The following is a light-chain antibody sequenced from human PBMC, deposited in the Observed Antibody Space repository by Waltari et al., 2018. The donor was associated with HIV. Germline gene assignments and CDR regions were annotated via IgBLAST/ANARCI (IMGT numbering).Light chain of an antibody. V-gene: IGLV2-14*01. Sequence: SALPQPASVSGSPGQSTPIPCTGPRSDVGGYTDVSWSQQHPAKAPKHMIYEVSNRPSGVSTRFSGSKSGNTASLTITGLQAEDEADYYCSSYTSSSTREVVFGGGTKLTVL. J-gene: IGLJ2*01. CDR1: RSDVGGYTD. CDR2: EVS. CDR3: SSYTSSSTREVV.